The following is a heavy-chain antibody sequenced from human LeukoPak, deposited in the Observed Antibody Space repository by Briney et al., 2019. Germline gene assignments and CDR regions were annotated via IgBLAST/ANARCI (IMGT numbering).Heavy chain of an antibody. CDR3: ATFPYYHDSSGYYGDY. J-gene: IGHJ4*02. Sequence: ASVKISCKVSGYTFTDYYMHWVQQAPGKGLEWMGLVDPEDGETIYAEKFQGRVTITADTSTGTVDMELSSLRSEDTAVYYCATFPYYHDSSGYYGDYWGQGTLVTVSS. D-gene: IGHD3-22*01. CDR1: GYTFTDYY. V-gene: IGHV1-69-2*01. CDR2: VDPEDGET.